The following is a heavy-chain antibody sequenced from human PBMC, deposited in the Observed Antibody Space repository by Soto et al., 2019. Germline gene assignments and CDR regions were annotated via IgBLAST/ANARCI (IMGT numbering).Heavy chain of an antibody. CDR3: ARGLPMTTVVKGGNGDY. CDR1: GGSFSGYY. CDR2: INHSGST. D-gene: IGHD4-17*01. Sequence: SETLSLTCAVSGGSFSGYYWSWIRQPPGKGLEWIGEINHSGSTNYNLSLKSRVTISVDTSKNQFSLKLSLVTAADTAVYYCARGLPMTTVVKGGNGDYWGQGTLVTVSS. J-gene: IGHJ4*02. V-gene: IGHV4-34*01.